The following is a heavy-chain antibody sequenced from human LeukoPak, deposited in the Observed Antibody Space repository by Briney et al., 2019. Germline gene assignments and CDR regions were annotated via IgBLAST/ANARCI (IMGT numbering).Heavy chain of an antibody. D-gene: IGHD3-10*01. CDR1: GFTFSSYE. CDR3: ARDLYYGSGSYYHDY. V-gene: IGHV3-48*03. CDR2: ISRSGSTI. Sequence: GGSLRLSCAASGFTFSSYEMNWVRQAPGKGLEGVSYISRSGSTIHYTDSVKGRFTTSRDNAKNSLYRQMNSLRAEDTAVYYCARDLYYGSGSYYHDYWGQGTLVTVSS. J-gene: IGHJ4*02.